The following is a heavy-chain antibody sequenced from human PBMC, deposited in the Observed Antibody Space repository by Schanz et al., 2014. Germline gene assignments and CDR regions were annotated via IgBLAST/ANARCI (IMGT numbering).Heavy chain of an antibody. CDR3: AFDRDDAYDI. V-gene: IGHV1-46*01. CDR2: INPSGVST. J-gene: IGHJ3*02. Sequence: QVQLVQSGAEVTRPGASVKVSCEASGYTFTSYGINWVRQAPGQGLEWMGIINPSGVSTSSAQEFQGRVTMTRDTSTSTLQMELSSLRSEDTAVYYCAFDRDDAYDIWGQGTTVTVSS. CDR1: GYTFTSYG. D-gene: IGHD3-9*01.